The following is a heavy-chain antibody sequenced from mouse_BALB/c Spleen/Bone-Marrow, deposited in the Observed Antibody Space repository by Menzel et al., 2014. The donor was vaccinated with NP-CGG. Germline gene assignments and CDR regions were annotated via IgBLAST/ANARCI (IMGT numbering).Heavy chain of an antibody. CDR3: SRLRMITTYFDV. Sequence: EVKLVESGGGLAKPGGSLQLSCAASGFTFSTYAMSWVRQTPEKRLEWVATISSSGSYTYYPDSVRGRFTISRDNAKNTLYLQMSSLRSEDTAMFYCSRLRMITTYFDVWGAETTVTVSS. CDR1: GFTFSTYA. J-gene: IGHJ1*01. V-gene: IGHV5-9-3*01. D-gene: IGHD2-4*01. CDR2: ISSSGSYT.